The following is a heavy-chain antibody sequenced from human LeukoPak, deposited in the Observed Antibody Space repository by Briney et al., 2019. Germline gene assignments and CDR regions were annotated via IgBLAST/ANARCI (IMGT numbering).Heavy chain of an antibody. J-gene: IGHJ5*02. CDR2: IYSDYSGGST. V-gene: IGHV3-53*01. CDR1: GFSVSSNY. CDR3: ARRDYFDP. D-gene: IGHD4-11*01. Sequence: PGGSLRLSCAASGFSVSSNYMTWVRQAPGKGLEWVSIIYSDYSGGSTYYADSVKGRFTISRDNSKNMLYLQMNSLRAEDTAVYYCARRDYFDPWGQGTLVTVSS.